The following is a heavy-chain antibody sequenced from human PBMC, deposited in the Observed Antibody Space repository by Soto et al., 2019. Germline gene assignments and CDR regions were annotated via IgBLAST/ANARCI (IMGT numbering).Heavy chain of an antibody. D-gene: IGHD3-22*01. CDR3: ARDRDTYDSSVVLGY. CDR2: INPDNGNT. Sequence: ASVKVSCKASGYTFTRYTMNWVRQAPGQRLEWMGWINPDNGNTKSSQKFQDRVIITRDTSASTAYMDLSSLRSEDTAVYYCARDRDTYDSSVVLGYWGQGTLVTVSS. J-gene: IGHJ4*02. V-gene: IGHV1-3*01. CDR1: GYTFTRYT.